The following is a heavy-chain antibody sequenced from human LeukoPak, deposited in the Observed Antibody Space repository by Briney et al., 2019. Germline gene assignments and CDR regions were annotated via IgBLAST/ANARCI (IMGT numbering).Heavy chain of an antibody. CDR3: ARDREGYCSGGSCPRFDP. CDR1: GFTFSDYY. J-gene: IGHJ5*02. CDR2: ISSSGSTI. V-gene: IGHV3-11*04. Sequence: GGSLRLSCAASGFTFSDYYMSWIRQAPGKGLEWVSYISSSGSTIYYADSVKGRFTISRDNAKNSLYLQMNSLRAEDTAVYYCARDREGYCSGGSCPRFDPWGQGTLVTVSS. D-gene: IGHD2-15*01.